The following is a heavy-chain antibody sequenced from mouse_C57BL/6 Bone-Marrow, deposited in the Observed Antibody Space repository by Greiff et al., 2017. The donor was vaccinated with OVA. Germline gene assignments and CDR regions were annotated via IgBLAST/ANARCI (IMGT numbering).Heavy chain of an antibody. Sequence: DVMLVESGGDLVKPGGSLKLSCAASGFTFSSYGMSWVRQTPDKRLEWVATISSGGSYTYYPDSVKGRFTITRDNAKNTLYLQRSSLKSEDTAMYYCARQRGYGPYYFDYWGQGTTRTVSS. CDR3: ARQRGYGPYYFDY. CDR2: ISSGGSYT. V-gene: IGHV5-6*02. J-gene: IGHJ2*01. CDR1: GFTFSSYG. D-gene: IGHD1-1*01.